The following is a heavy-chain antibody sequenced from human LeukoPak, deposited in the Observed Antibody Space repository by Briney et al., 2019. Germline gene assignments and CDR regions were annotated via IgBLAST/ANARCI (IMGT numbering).Heavy chain of an antibody. J-gene: IGHJ5*02. Sequence: ASVKVSCKASGYTFTGYYMHWVRQAPRQGLEWMGWINPNSGGTNYAQKFQGRVTMTRDTSISTAYMELSRLRSDDTAVYYCARDRRGSSINWFDPWGQGTLVTVSS. V-gene: IGHV1-2*02. CDR1: GYTFTGYY. CDR3: ARDRRGSSINWFDP. D-gene: IGHD1-26*01. CDR2: INPNSGGT.